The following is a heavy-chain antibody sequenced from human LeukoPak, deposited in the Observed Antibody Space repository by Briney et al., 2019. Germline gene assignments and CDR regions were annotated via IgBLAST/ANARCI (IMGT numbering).Heavy chain of an antibody. V-gene: IGHV3-23*01. Sequence: GRSLRLSCAASGFTFSSYGMHWVRQAPGKGLEWVSAISGSGGSTYYADSVKGRFTISRDNSKNTLYLQMNSLRAEDTAVYYCAKRYYDSSGYDDDYYYYYMDVWGKGTTVTVSS. CDR3: AKRYYDSSGYDDDYYYYYMDV. CDR2: ISGSGGST. CDR1: GFTFSSYG. J-gene: IGHJ6*03. D-gene: IGHD3-22*01.